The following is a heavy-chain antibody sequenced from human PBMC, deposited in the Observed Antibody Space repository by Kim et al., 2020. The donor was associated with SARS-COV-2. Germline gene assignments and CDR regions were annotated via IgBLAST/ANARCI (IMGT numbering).Heavy chain of an antibody. CDR3: ARGDRVGYYLDY. V-gene: IGHV3-74*01. D-gene: IGHD3-3*01. CDR1: GFIFSDYW. CDR2: IYTDGTRT. Sequence: GGSLRLSCAASGFIFSDYWMHWVRQAPGNGLVWVSRIYTDGTRTAYADSVTGRFTISRDNAKNTVYLQMNSLRAEDTAVYYCARGDRVGYYLDYWGQGIQVTVSS. J-gene: IGHJ4*02.